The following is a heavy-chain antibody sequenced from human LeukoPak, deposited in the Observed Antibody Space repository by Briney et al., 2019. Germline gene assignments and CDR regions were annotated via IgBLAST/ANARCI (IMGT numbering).Heavy chain of an antibody. D-gene: IGHD3-22*01. CDR2: IYPGDSDI. Sequence: PGESLKISCKGSGYSFTSYWIGWVRQMPGKGLDWMGIIYPGDSDIRYSPSFQGQVTISADKSISTAYLQWSSLKASDTAMYYCARRHYYDSSAAFDIWGQGTMVTVSS. J-gene: IGHJ3*02. CDR3: ARRHYYDSSAAFDI. V-gene: IGHV5-51*01. CDR1: GYSFTSYW.